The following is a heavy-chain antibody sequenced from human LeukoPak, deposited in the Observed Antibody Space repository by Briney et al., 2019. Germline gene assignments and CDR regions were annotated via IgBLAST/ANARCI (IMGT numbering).Heavy chain of an antibody. D-gene: IGHD3-22*01. J-gene: IGHJ4*02. CDR3: ARETSYDSSGYRRSDFDY. CDR1: GYTFTGYY. CDR2: INPNSGGT. Sequence: GASVKVSCKASGYTFTGYYMHWVRQAPGQGLEWMGWINPNSGGTNYAQKFQGRVTMTRDTSISTAYMELSRLRSDDTAVYYCARETSYDSSGYRRSDFDYWGQGTLVTVSS. V-gene: IGHV1-2*02.